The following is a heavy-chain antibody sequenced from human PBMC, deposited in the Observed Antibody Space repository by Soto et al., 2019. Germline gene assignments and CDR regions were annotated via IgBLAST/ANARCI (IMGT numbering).Heavy chain of an antibody. V-gene: IGHV3-21*01. Sequence: EVQLVESGGGLVKPGGSLRHSCAASGFTFSSYSMNWVRQAPGKGLEWVSSISSSSSYIYYADSVKGRFTISRDNAKNTLYLQMNSLRAEDTAVYYCARDTVRGYYYYGMDVWGQGTTVTVSS. D-gene: IGHD4-17*01. J-gene: IGHJ6*02. CDR3: ARDTVRGYYYYGMDV. CDR2: ISSSSSYI. CDR1: GFTFSSYS.